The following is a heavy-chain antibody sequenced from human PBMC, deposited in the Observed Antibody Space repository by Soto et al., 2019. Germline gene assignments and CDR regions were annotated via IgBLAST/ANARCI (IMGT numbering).Heavy chain of an antibody. D-gene: IGHD3-22*01. CDR1: GGSFSCYY. CDR3: ASMYYNDTIGSGIM. V-gene: IGHV4-34*01. Sequence: SGTLSLTCAVYGGSFSCYYWSWRGQPPGKGLEWRGEINHSGSTNYNPSLKSRVTISVDTSKNQFSLKLSSVTAADTAVYYCASMYYNDTIGSGIMWCQGTLVTVSS. CDR2: INHSGST. J-gene: IGHJ4*02.